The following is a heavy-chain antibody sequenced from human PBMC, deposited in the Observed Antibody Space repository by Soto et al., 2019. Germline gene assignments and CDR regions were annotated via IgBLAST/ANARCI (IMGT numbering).Heavy chain of an antibody. V-gene: IGHV3-23*01. J-gene: IGHJ4*02. CDR1: GFSFSSYA. CDR2: FSAGGCA. Sequence: QLLESGGGLVQPGGSLRLSCEASGFSFSSYALSWVRQAPGKGLEWVSTFSAGGCAYYADSVKGLFTIAKDTSKNSLRLQASSLRAEDTAVYYCAKESMPQHYGDTLFDYWGQGTRVTVSS. D-gene: IGHD4-17*01. CDR3: AKESMPQHYGDTLFDY.